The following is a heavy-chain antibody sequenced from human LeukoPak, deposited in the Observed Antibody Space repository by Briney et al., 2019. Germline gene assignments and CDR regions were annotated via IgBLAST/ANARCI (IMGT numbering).Heavy chain of an antibody. D-gene: IGHD5-24*01. V-gene: IGHV3-21*01. CDR1: GFTFSSYS. J-gene: IGHJ4*02. CDR2: ISISSSYI. Sequence: PGGSLRLSCAASGFTFSSYSMSWVRQAPGEGLEWVSSISISSSYIYYADSVKGRFTISRDNAKNSLYLQMNSLRAEDTAVYYCARARIPLEMATISTPFDYWGQGTLVTVSS. CDR3: ARARIPLEMATISTPFDY.